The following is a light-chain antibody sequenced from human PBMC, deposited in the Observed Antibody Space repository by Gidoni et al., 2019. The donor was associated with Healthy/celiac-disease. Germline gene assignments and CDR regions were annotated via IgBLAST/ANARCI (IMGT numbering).Light chain of an antibody. CDR1: SSNIGAGYA. Sequence: QSVLTQPPSVSGAQGQRVTISCTGSSSNIGAGYAVHWYQQLPGTAPKLLLYGNSNRPSGVPDRFSGSKSGTSASLAITGLQAEDEADYYCQSYDSSLSGYVVFGGGTKLTVL. CDR3: QSYDSSLSGYVV. V-gene: IGLV1-40*01. CDR2: GNS. J-gene: IGLJ2*01.